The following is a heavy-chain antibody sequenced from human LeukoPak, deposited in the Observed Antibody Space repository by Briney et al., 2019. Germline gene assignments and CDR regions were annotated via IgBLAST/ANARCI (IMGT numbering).Heavy chain of an antibody. CDR2: IYPNTGGT. J-gene: IGHJ4*02. CDR3: ARRMRRNWNSDLWSFDY. Sequence: GASVKVSCKASGYTFTGYYLHWVRQAPGQGLEWMGWIYPNTGGTKSTQKFQGRVSMTRDTSITTAYMEIHRLTSDDTAIYYCARRMRRNWNSDLWSFDYWGQGTLVSVSS. V-gene: IGHV1-2*02. CDR1: GYTFTGYY. D-gene: IGHD1-7*01.